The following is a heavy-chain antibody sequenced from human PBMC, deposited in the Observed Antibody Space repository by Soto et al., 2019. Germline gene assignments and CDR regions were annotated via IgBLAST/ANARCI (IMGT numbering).Heavy chain of an antibody. CDR3: AKPFDFWSGSVFNWFDP. D-gene: IGHD3-3*01. CDR1: GFTFSSYA. V-gene: IGHV3-23*01. CDR2: ISGSGGST. Sequence: GGSLRLSCAASGFTFSSYAMSWVRQAPGKGLEWVSAISGSGGSTYYADSVKGRFTISRDNSKNTLYLQMNSLRAEDTAVYYCAKPFDFWSGSVFNWFDPWGQGTLVTVSS. J-gene: IGHJ5*02.